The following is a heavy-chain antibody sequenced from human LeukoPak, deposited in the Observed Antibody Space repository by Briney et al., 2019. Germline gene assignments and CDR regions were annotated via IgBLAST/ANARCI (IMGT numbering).Heavy chain of an antibody. CDR3: VKAASGYDSDY. V-gene: IGHV3-64D*09. D-gene: IGHD5-12*01. CDR1: GFTFSSYA. J-gene: IGHJ4*02. Sequence: EGSLRLSCSASGFTFSSYAMHWVRQAPGKGLEYVSAISSNGGSTYYADSVKGRFTISRDNSKNTLYLQMSSLRAEDTAVYYCVKAASGYDSDYWGQGTLVTVSS. CDR2: ISSNGGST.